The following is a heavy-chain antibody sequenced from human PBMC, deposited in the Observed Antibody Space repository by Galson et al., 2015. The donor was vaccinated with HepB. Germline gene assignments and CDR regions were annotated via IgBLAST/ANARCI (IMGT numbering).Heavy chain of an antibody. V-gene: IGHV3-48*01. CDR2: ISTSGSTI. CDR1: GFSFSSYS. D-gene: IGHD4-11*01. J-gene: IGHJ4*02. Sequence: SLRLSCAASGFSFSSYSMNWVRQAPGKGLEWVSYISTSGSTIYHADSVKGRFTISRDNAKNSLYLQMNSLRAEDTAVYHCARGLEYSQRGLDYWGQGTLVTVSS. CDR3: ARGLEYSQRGLDY.